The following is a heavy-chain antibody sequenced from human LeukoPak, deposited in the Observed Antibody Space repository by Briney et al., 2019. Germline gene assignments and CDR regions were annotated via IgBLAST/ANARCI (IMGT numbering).Heavy chain of an antibody. V-gene: IGHV1-18*01. CDR3: ARDHGTLYSSSSGYYYYMDV. CDR2: ISAYNGNT. CDR1: GYTFTSYG. D-gene: IGHD6-6*01. Sequence: ASVKVSCKASGYTFTSYGISWVRQAPGQGLEWMGWISAYNGNTNYAQKLQGRVTMTTDTSTSTAYMELRSLRSDDTAVYYCARDHGTLYSSSSGYYYYMDVWGKGTTVTVSS. J-gene: IGHJ6*03.